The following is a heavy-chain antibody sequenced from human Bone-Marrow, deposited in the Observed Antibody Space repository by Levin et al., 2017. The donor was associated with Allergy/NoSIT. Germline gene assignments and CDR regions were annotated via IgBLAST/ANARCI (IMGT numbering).Heavy chain of an antibody. CDR1: GFTFSNAW. CDR3: TSHAPIAAAEGTNWFDP. CDR2: IKSKTDGGTT. J-gene: IGHJ5*02. Sequence: SGESLKISCAASGFTFSNAWMSWVRQAPGKGLEWVGRIKSKTDGGTTDYAAPVKGRFTISRDDSKNTLYLQMNSLKTEDTAVYYCTSHAPIAAAEGTNWFDPWGQGTLVTVSS. V-gene: IGHV3-15*01. D-gene: IGHD6-13*01.